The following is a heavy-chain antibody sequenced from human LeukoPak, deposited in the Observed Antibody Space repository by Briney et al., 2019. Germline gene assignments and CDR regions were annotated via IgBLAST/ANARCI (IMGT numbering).Heavy chain of an antibody. CDR3: ARAPTTVLRYFDWLYGMDV. CDR2: IYSGGST. CDR1: GFTVSSNY. D-gene: IGHD3-9*01. V-gene: IGHV3-53*01. Sequence: GGSLRLSCAASGFTVSSNYMGWVRQAPGKGLEWVSVIYSGGSTYYADSVKGRFTISRDNSKNTLYLQMNSLRAEDTAVYYCARAPTTVLRYFDWLYGMDVWGQGTTVTVSS. J-gene: IGHJ6*02.